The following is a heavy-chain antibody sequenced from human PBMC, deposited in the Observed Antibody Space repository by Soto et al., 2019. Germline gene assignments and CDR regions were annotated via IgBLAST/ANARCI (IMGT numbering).Heavy chain of an antibody. CDR3: ARAYYDSSGTDVAFDI. Sequence: SVKVSCKASGGTFSSYAISWVRQPPGQGLEWMGGIIPIFGTANYAQKFQGRVTITADKSTSTAYMELSSLRSEDTAVYYCARAYYDSSGTDVAFDIWGQGTMVTVSS. CDR2: IIPIFGTA. V-gene: IGHV1-69*06. J-gene: IGHJ3*02. D-gene: IGHD3-22*01. CDR1: GGTFSSYA.